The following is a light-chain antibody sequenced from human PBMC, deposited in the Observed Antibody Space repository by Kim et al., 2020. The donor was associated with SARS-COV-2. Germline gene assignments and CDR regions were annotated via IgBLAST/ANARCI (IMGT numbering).Light chain of an antibody. Sequence: AWGQPVRITCQGDSPRSYYASWYQQKPGQAPVLVIYGKNNRPSGIPDRFSGSSSGNTASLTITGAQAEDEADYYCNSRDSSGNHLVFGTGTKVTVL. CDR1: SPRSYY. CDR3: NSRDSSGNHLV. V-gene: IGLV3-19*01. CDR2: GKN. J-gene: IGLJ1*01.